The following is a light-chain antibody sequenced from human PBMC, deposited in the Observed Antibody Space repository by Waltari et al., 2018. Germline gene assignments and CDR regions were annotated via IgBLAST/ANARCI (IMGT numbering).Light chain of an antibody. CDR2: GAS. V-gene: IGKV3-20*01. CDR3: QHYVRLPVT. J-gene: IGKJ1*01. CDR1: QSVSRT. Sequence: EIVLTQSPGTLSLSPGERATLSRRASQSVSRTLAWYQQKPGQAPRLLIYGASTRATGIPERFSGGGSGTDFSLTISRLEPEDFAVYYCQHYVRLPVTFGQGTKVEIK.